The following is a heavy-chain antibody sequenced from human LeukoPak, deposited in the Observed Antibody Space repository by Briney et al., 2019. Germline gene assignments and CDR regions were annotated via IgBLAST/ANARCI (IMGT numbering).Heavy chain of an antibody. CDR2: IKQDGSEK. V-gene: IGHV3-7*01. CDR1: GFTFSSYW. D-gene: IGHD2-2*01. CDR3: ARGYCSSTSCLTSPFDY. J-gene: IGHJ4*02. Sequence: GGSLRLSCAASGFTFSSYWMSWVRQAPGKGLEWVANIKQDGSEKYYVDSVKGRFTISRDNSKNTLYLQMNSLRAEDTAVYYRARGYCSSTSCLTSPFDYWGQGTLVTVSS.